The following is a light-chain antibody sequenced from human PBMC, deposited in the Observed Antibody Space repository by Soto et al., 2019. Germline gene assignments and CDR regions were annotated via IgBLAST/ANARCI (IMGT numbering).Light chain of an antibody. CDR2: SNN. CDR1: SSNIGSNT. V-gene: IGLV1-44*01. J-gene: IGLJ2*01. CDR3: PAWDDSLNGVV. Sequence: QSVLTQPPSASGTPGQRVTISCSGSSSNIGSNTVNWYQQLPGTAPKLLIYSNNQRPSGVPARFSGSKSGTSASLAISGLQSEDEADYFCPAWDDSLNGVVFGGGTQLTVL.